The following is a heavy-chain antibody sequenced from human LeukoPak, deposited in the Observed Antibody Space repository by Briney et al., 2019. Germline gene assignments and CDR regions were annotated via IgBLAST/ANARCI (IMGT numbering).Heavy chain of an antibody. V-gene: IGHV4-38-2*02. D-gene: IGHD4-17*01. CDR3: ARVDGDPTPYYFDY. J-gene: IGHJ4*02. CDR2: IYHSGST. CDR1: GYSISSGYY. Sequence: SETLSLTCTVSGYSISSGYYWGWIRQPPGKGLEWIGSIYHSGSTYYNPSLKSRVTISVDTSKNQFSLKLSSVTAADTAVYYCARVDGDPTPYYFDYWGQRTLVTVSS.